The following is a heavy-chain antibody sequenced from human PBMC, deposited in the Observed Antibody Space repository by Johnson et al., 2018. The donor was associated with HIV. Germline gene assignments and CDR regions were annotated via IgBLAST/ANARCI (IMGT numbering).Heavy chain of an antibody. D-gene: IGHD5-12*01. CDR2: IWYDGSNK. Sequence: QMLLVESGGGLVQPGGSLKLSCAASGFTFSGSAMHWVRQAPGKGLEWVAVIWYDGSNKYYADSVKGRFTISRDNSKNTLYLQMNSLRAEDTAMYYCAKDRWLRLPGAECFCDIWGQGTMVTISS. V-gene: IGHV3-33*06. CDR1: GFTFSGSA. J-gene: IGHJ3*02. CDR3: AKDRWLRLPGAECFCDI.